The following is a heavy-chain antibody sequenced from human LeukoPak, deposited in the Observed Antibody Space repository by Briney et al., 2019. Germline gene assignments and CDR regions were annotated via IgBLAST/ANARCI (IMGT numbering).Heavy chain of an antibody. Sequence: GGSLRLSCAVAGFTFSSYSMNWVRQAPGKGLEWVSSISNSSSYIDYADSVKGRFTISRDNAKHSLYLQMNSLRAEDTAVYYCARVHGGWELYFDYWGQGTLVTVRS. CDR1: GFTFSSYS. CDR2: ISNSSSYI. J-gene: IGHJ4*02. D-gene: IGHD4-23*01. CDR3: ARVHGGWELYFDY. V-gene: IGHV3-21*01.